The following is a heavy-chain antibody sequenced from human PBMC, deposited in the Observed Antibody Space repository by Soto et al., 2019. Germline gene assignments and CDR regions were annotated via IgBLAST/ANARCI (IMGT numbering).Heavy chain of an antibody. CDR1: GFTFSSYW. D-gene: IGHD2-2*01. Sequence: GGSLRLSCSASGFTFSSYWIHWVRQAPGKGLVWVSRINSDGSITNYADSVKGRFTISRDNAKNTLYLHMNSLRAEDTAVYYCAKSGQSSWVNMEVWGQGTTVTVSS. CDR3: AKSGQSSWVNMEV. CDR2: INSDGSIT. V-gene: IGHV3-74*01. J-gene: IGHJ6*02.